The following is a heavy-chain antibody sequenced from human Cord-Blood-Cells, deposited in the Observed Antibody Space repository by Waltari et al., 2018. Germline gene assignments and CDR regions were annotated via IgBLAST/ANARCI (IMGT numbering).Heavy chain of an antibody. J-gene: IGHJ4*02. CDR2: IYYSGST. V-gene: IGHV4-39*01. CDR3: AIYDSSGYYFDY. CDR1: GGSISSSSYY. Sequence: QLQLQESGPGLVKPSETLSLTCTVSGGSISSSSYYWGWIRQPPGKGLGWIGSIYYSGSTYYNPSLKSRVTISVDTSKNQFSLNLSSVTAADTAVYYCAIYDSSGYYFDYWGQGTLVTVSS. D-gene: IGHD3-22*01.